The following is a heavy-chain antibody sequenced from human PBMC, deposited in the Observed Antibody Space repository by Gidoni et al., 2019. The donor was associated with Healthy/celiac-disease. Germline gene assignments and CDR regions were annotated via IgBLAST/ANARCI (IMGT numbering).Heavy chain of an antibody. Sequence: EVQLLESGGGLVQPGGSLRRSCAASGFTFSSYAMSWVRQAPGKGLEWVSAISGSGGSTYYADSVKGRFTISRDNSKTTLYLQMNSLRAEDTAVYYCAKYSSPAQDLSAFDIWGQGTMVTVSS. V-gene: IGHV3-23*01. CDR1: GFTFSSYA. J-gene: IGHJ3*02. D-gene: IGHD6-13*01. CDR3: AKYSSPAQDLSAFDI. CDR2: ISGSGGST.